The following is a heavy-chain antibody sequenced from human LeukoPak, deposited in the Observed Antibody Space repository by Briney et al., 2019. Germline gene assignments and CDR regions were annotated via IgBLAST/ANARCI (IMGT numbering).Heavy chain of an antibody. V-gene: IGHV1-2*06. CDR2: INPNSGGT. J-gene: IGHJ4*02. CDR3: ARAWRISGSYSGFAY. CDR1: GYTFTGYY. Sequence: ASAKVSCKASGYTFTGYYMHWVRQAPGQGGEWMGRINPNSGGTNYAQKFQGRVTITRDTTISTAYMELSRLRSDDTAVYYCARAWRISGSYSGFAYWGQGTLVTVSS. D-gene: IGHD1-26*01.